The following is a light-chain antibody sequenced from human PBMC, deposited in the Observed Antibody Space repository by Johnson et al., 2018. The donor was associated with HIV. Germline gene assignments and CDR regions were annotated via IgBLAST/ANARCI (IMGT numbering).Light chain of an antibody. CDR2: ENN. CDR3: AAWDDSLNGYV. J-gene: IGLJ1*01. Sequence: QSVLTQPPSVSAAPGQKVTISCSGSSSNIGNNYVSWYQQLPGTAPKLLICENNKRPSGIPDRFSGSKSGTSASLAISGLQAEDEADYYCAAWDDSLNGYVFGTGTKVTVL. V-gene: IGLV1-51*02. CDR1: SSNIGNNY.